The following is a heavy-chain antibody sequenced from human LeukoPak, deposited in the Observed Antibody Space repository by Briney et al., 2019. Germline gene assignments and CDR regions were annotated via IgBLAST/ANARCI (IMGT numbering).Heavy chain of an antibody. Sequence: PGRSLRLSCAASGFTFSSYWMSWVRQAPGKGLEWVANIKQDGSEKYYVDSVKGRFTISRDNAKNSLYLQMNSLRAEDTAVYYCARPMGVWGSYRYYFDYWGQGTLVTVSS. CDR1: GFTFSSYW. J-gene: IGHJ4*02. V-gene: IGHV3-7*01. D-gene: IGHD3-16*02. CDR3: ARPMGVWGSYRYYFDY. CDR2: IKQDGSEK.